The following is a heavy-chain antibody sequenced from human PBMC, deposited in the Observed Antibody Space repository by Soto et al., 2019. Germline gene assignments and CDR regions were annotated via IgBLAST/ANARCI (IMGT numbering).Heavy chain of an antibody. J-gene: IGHJ6*03. D-gene: IGHD2-15*01. CDR3: AREGYCSGGSCYSEPTYYYMDV. Sequence: SETLSLTCTVSGGSISSGGYYWSWIRQHPGKGLEWIGYIYYSGSTYYNPSLKSRVTISVDTSKNQFSLKLSSVTAADTAVYYWAREGYCSGGSCYSEPTYYYMDVWGKGTTVTVSS. CDR1: GGSISSGGYY. V-gene: IGHV4-31*03. CDR2: IYYSGST.